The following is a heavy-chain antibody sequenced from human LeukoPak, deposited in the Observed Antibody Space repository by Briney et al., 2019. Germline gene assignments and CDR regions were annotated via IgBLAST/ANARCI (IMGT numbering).Heavy chain of an antibody. D-gene: IGHD1-26*01. J-gene: IGHJ4*02. CDR1: GGTFSSYA. Sequence: GASVKVSCKASGGTFSSYAISWVRQAPGQGLEWMGGIIPIFGTANYAQKFQGRVTITADESTSTAYMELRSLRSDDTALYYCARAPRGGASDFWGQGTLVTVSS. CDR3: ARAPRGGASDF. V-gene: IGHV1-69*13. CDR2: IIPIFGTA.